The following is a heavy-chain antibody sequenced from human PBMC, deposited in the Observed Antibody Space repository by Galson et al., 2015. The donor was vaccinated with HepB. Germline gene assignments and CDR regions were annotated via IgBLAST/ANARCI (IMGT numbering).Heavy chain of an antibody. J-gene: IGHJ3*02. CDR2: IVVGSGNT. Sequence: SVKVSCKASGFTFTSSAVQWVRQARGQRLEWIGWIVVGSGNTNYAQKFQERVTITRDMSTSTAYMELSSLRSEDTAVYYCAADSRGSSGWYGGRDAFDIWGQGTMVTVSS. D-gene: IGHD6-19*01. V-gene: IGHV1-58*01. CDR3: AADSRGSSGWYGGRDAFDI. CDR1: GFTFTSSA.